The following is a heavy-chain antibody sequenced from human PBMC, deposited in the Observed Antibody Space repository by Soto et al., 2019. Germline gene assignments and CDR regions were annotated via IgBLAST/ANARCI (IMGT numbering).Heavy chain of an antibody. CDR2: IYKSATT. J-gene: IGHJ5*01. Sequence: PPETLSLTCSVSGDSISTVDYFWAWIRQPPGQALEYIGYIYKSATTYYNPSFESRVAISLDTSKSQFSLNVTSVTAADTAVYFCARGRYCLTGRCFPNWFDSWGQGTLVTVS. D-gene: IGHD2-15*01. CDR1: GDSISTVDYF. CDR3: ARGRYCLTGRCFPNWFDS. V-gene: IGHV4-30-4*01.